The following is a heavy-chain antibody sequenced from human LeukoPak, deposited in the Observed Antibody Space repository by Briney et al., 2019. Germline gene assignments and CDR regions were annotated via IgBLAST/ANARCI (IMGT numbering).Heavy chain of an antibody. CDR2: IIPIFGTA. Sequence: GSSVKVSCKASGGTFSSYAISWVRQAPGQGLEWMGGIIPIFGTANYAQKFQGRVTITADESTSTAYMELSSLRSEDSAVYYCARGVAAAGTDPDYWGQGTLVTVSS. V-gene: IGHV1-69*01. CDR1: GGTFSSYA. CDR3: ARGVAAAGTDPDY. J-gene: IGHJ4*02. D-gene: IGHD6-13*01.